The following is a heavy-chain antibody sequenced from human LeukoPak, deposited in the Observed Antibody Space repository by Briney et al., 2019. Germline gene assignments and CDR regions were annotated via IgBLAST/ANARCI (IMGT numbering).Heavy chain of an antibody. J-gene: IGHJ4*02. CDR3: ATPRRFGELFDY. D-gene: IGHD3-10*01. V-gene: IGHV1-2*02. CDR1: GYTFTGYY. Sequence: GASVKVSCKASGYTFTGYYMHWVRQAPGQGLEWMGWINPNSGGTNYAQKLQGRVTMTRDTSISTAYMELSRLRSDDTAVYYCATPRRFGELFDYWGQGTLVTVSS. CDR2: INPNSGGT.